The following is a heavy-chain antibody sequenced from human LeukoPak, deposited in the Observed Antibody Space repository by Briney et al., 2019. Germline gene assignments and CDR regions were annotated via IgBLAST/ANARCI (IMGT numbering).Heavy chain of an antibody. Sequence: GGSLRLSCEASGFTFSSYWMNWVRQAPGKGLEWVANIKQDGSEKYYVDSVKDRFTISRDNAKNSLDLQMNSLRVEDTAVYYCARSPSWILYFDSWGQGTLVTVSS. J-gene: IGHJ4*02. CDR2: IKQDGSEK. V-gene: IGHV3-7*01. D-gene: IGHD5-12*01. CDR1: GFTFSSYW. CDR3: ARSPSWILYFDS.